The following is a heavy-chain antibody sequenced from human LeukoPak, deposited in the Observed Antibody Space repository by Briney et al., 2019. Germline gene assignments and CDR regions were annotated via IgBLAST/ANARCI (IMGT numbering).Heavy chain of an antibody. J-gene: IGHJ4*02. Sequence: PGGSLGLSCAASRFTFSSYAMSWVRQAPGKGLEWVSAIGASGGSTYYADSVKGRFTISRDNSKNTLYLQMNSLRAEDTAVYYCAKGDILTGSYFDYWGQGTLVTVSS. CDR2: IGASGGST. D-gene: IGHD3-9*01. CDR1: RFTFSSYA. CDR3: AKGDILTGSYFDY. V-gene: IGHV3-23*01.